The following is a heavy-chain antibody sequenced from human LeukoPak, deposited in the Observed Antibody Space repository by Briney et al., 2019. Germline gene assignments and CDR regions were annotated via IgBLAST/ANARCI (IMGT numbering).Heavy chain of an antibody. CDR1: GFTFSSYE. CDR2: ISSSGSTI. CDR3: AKDRGDYTNWFDP. V-gene: IGHV3-48*03. J-gene: IGHJ5*02. Sequence: GGSLRLSCAASGFTFSSYEMNWVRQAPGKGLEWVLYISSSGSTIYYADSVKGRFTISRDNAKNSLYLQMNSPRPEDTAIYYCAKDRGDYTNWFDPWGQGTLVTVSS. D-gene: IGHD4-17*01.